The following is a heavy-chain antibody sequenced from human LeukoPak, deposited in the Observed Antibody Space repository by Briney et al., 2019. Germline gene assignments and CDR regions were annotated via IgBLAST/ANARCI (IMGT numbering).Heavy chain of an antibody. Sequence: PSETLSLTCTVSGGSISSSNYYWGWIRQPPGKGLEWIGNIFHSGSTYYNPSLKSRVTISVDTSKNQFSLKLSSVTAADTAIYYCARRDSSAYYYAFGYWGQGTLVTVSS. CDR3: ARRDSSAYYYAFGY. CDR1: GGSISSSNYY. V-gene: IGHV4-39*01. CDR2: IFHSGST. D-gene: IGHD3-22*01. J-gene: IGHJ4*02.